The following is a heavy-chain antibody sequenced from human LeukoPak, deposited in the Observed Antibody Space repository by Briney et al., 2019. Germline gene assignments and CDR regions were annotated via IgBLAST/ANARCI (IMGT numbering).Heavy chain of an antibody. V-gene: IGHV3-48*03. D-gene: IGHD3-10*02. CDR2: ISSSGSTI. CDR3: AELGITMSGGV. Sequence: GGSLRLSCAASGFTFSSYEMNWVRQAPGKGLEWVSYISSSGSTIYYADSVKGRFTISRDNAKNSLYLQKNRLRAEDTAVYYCAELGITMSGGVWGKGTTVTISS. CDR1: GFTFSSYE. J-gene: IGHJ6*04.